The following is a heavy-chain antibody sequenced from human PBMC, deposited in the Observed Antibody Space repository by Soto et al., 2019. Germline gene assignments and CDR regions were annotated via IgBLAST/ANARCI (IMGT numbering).Heavy chain of an antibody. CDR1: GGSISTSNNY. CDR2: VSYSGST. V-gene: IGHV4-30-4*01. Sequence: SETLSLTCTVSGGSISTSNNYWGWVRQPPGKGLEWIGFVSYSGSTYYNTSLMSRLTISLDTSTNQFSLKLTSVTAADTAVYYCARAEAARIEPLFHPWGPGTLVPVSP. D-gene: IGHD2-15*01. CDR3: ARAEAARIEPLFHP. J-gene: IGHJ5*01.